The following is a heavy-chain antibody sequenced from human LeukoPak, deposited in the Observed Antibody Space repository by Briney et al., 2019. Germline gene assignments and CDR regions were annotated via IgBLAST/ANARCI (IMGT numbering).Heavy chain of an antibody. D-gene: IGHD2-2*01. CDR1: GGSISSSNW. CDR2: IYHSGST. CDR3: ARSTGGWFDP. V-gene: IGHV4-4*02. Sequence: SETLSLTCAVSGGSISSSNWWSWVRQPPGRGLEWIGEIYHSGSTNYNPSLKSRVTTSVDKSQNQFSLTLTSVTAADTAVYYCARSTGGWFDPWGQGTLVTVSS. J-gene: IGHJ5*02.